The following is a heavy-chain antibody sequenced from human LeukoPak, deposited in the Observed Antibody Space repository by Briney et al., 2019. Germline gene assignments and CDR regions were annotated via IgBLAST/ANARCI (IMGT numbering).Heavy chain of an antibody. Sequence: KPSETLSLTCTVSGGSISSYYWSWIRPPAGKGLEWIGRIYTSGSTNYNHSLKSRLTMSVDTPKNQFSLHLSSVTAADTAVYYFARGRGYGSGQFDYWGQGTLVTV. D-gene: IGHD3-10*01. CDR2: IYTSGST. V-gene: IGHV4-4*07. CDR3: ARGRGYGSGQFDY. J-gene: IGHJ4*02. CDR1: GGSISSYY.